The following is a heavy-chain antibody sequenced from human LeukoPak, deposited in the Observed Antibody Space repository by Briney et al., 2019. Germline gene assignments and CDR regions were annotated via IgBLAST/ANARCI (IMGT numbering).Heavy chain of an antibody. CDR3: ARDLAYYDSSGYYFVY. V-gene: IGHV1-69*04. CDR1: GGTFSSYA. Sequence: GASVKVSCKASGGTFSSYAISWVRQAPGQGLEWMGRIIPILGIANYAQKFQGRVTITADKSTSTAYMELSSLRSEDTAVYYCARDLAYYDSSGYYFVYWGQGTLVTVSS. CDR2: IIPILGIA. D-gene: IGHD3-22*01. J-gene: IGHJ4*02.